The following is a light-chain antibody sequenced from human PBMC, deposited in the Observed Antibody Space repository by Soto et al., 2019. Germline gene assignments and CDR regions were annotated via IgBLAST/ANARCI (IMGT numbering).Light chain of an antibody. CDR1: SSDLGSYDF. CDR3: SSFTTTNTWV. CDR2: EVT. V-gene: IGLV2-14*01. J-gene: IGLJ3*02. Sequence: QPVLTQPTSVSGSPGQSITISCTGTSSDLGSYDFVSWFQQHPGKAPKLMIYEVTNRPSGVSYRFSGSKSGNTASLTISGLQAEDEADYYCSSFTTTNTWVFGGGTKLTVL.